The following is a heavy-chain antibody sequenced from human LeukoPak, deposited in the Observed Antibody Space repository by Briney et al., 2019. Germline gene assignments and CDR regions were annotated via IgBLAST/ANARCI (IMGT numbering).Heavy chain of an antibody. Sequence: GGSLRLSCAVSGFTSSSYWMHWVRQAPGKGLVWVSRINNDGTYTVYADSVKGRFTISRDNAKNTLYLQMNSLRPEDTAVYFCTRHQTNNYGPGTPFDFWGQGTLVSVSS. CDR3: TRHQTNNYGPGTPFDF. CDR1: GFTSSSYW. J-gene: IGHJ4*02. V-gene: IGHV3-74*01. D-gene: IGHD3-10*01. CDR2: INNDGTYT.